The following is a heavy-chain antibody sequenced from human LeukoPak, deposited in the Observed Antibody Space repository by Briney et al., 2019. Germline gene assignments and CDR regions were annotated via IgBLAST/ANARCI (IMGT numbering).Heavy chain of an antibody. V-gene: IGHV1-2*04. J-gene: IGHJ4*02. CDR1: GYTFTGYY. CDR2: INPNSGGT. D-gene: IGHD3-10*01. Sequence: ASVKVSCKASGYTFTGYYMHWVRQAPGQGLEWMGWINPNSGGTNYAQKFQGWVTMTRDTSISTAYMELSRLRSDDTAVYYCARGGMVRGVLGDYLGQGTLVTVSS. CDR3: ARGGMVRGVLGDY.